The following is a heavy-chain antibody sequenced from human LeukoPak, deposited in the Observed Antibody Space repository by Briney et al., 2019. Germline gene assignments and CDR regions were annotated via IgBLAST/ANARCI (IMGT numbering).Heavy chain of an antibody. CDR1: GFTFSSYA. Sequence: GGSLRLSCAASGFTFSSYAMTWVRQAPGKGLEWVSAFSATDGSAQYAESVEGRFTISRDNSKNTLFLQMNSLGAEDTAVYYCARAKVAAAGTGAFDVWGQGTLVTVSS. D-gene: IGHD6-13*01. J-gene: IGHJ3*01. V-gene: IGHV3-23*01. CDR3: ARAKVAAAGTGAFDV. CDR2: FSATDGSA.